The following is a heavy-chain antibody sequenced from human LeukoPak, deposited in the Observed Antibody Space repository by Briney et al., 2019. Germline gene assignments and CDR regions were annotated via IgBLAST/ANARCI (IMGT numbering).Heavy chain of an antibody. V-gene: IGHV3-7*01. D-gene: IGHD3-22*01. CDR1: GFTFSNYW. J-gene: IGHJ2*01. CDR2: INQDGSEM. CDR3: GRDQGSMIVVRTTIWYFDL. Sequence: GGSLRLSCAASGFTFSNYWMSWVRQAPGKGLEWLANINQDGSEMYYVDSVKGRFTISRDNGKNSLYLQINSLRADDTAVYYCGRDQGSMIVVRTTIWYFDLWGRGTLVTVSS.